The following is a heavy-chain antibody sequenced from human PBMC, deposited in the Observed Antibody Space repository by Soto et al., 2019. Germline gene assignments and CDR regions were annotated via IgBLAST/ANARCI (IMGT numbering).Heavy chain of an antibody. D-gene: IGHD3-10*01. J-gene: IGHJ5*02. CDR1: GYTFTSYG. V-gene: IGHV1-18*01. CDR3: ARAGPGSHYGSGSYYRSYNWFDP. Sequence: ASVKVSCKASGYTFTSYGISWVRQAPGQGLEWMGWISAYNGNTNYAQKLQGRVTMTTDTSTSTAYMELRSLRSDDTAVYYCARAGPGSHYGSGSYYRSYNWFDPWGQGTLVTVSS. CDR2: ISAYNGNT.